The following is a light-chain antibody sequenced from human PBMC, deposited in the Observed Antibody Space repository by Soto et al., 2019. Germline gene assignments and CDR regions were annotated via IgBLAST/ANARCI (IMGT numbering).Light chain of an antibody. CDR1: QTISRN. V-gene: IGKV1-39*01. Sequence: DIQMTQSPSSLSASVGDRVTITCRASQTISRNLNWYQQKPGKAPDLLIFAASNLQSGVPSRFSGSGSGADFTLTISSLQPEDFATYYCQQGHSAPLTFGGGTKVEIK. CDR3: QQGHSAPLT. J-gene: IGKJ4*01. CDR2: AAS.